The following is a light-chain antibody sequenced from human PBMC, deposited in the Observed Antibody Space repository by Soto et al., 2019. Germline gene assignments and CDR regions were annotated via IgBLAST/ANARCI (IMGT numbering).Light chain of an antibody. CDR1: QGISHW. V-gene: IGKV1-12*02. Sequence: DIQMTQAPASVSASVGDRDTITCRASQGISHWLAWYQQKPGNAPKPLIYEASSLERGVPARFSGSGSGTDFTLTISSLQPEDFATYYCQQANSFPWTFGQGTKV. CDR2: EAS. J-gene: IGKJ1*01. CDR3: QQANSFPWT.